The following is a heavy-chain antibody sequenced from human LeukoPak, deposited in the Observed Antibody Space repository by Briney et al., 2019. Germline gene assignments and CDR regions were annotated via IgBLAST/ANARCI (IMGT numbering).Heavy chain of an antibody. V-gene: IGHV3-9*01. J-gene: IGHJ6*02. Sequence: GGSLRLSCAATGFTFKDYGMHWVRQPPGKGLEWVSSINWNGGGTDYADSVEGRFTISRDNAKNSLYLQLSSLRPEDTALYYCAKHMRATNTYSFFGLDVWGQGTTVTVSS. CDR2: INWNGGGT. D-gene: IGHD1-26*01. CDR3: AKHMRATNTYSFFGLDV. CDR1: GFTFKDYG.